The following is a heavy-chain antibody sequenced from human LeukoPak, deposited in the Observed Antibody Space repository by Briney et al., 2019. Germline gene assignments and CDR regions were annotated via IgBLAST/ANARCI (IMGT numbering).Heavy chain of an antibody. Sequence: GGSLRLSCAASGFTFSSYSMNWVRQAPGKGLEWVSSISSSSSYIYYADSVKGRFTISRDNAKNSLYLQMNSLRAEDTAVYYCARPASYYDILTGHHNYWYFDLWGRGTLVTVSS. CDR2: ISSSSSYI. J-gene: IGHJ2*01. CDR3: ARPASYYDILTGHHNYWYFDL. V-gene: IGHV3-21*01. CDR1: GFTFSSYS. D-gene: IGHD3-9*01.